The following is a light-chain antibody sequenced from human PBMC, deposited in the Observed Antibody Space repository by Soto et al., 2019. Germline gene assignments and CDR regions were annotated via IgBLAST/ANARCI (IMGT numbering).Light chain of an antibody. CDR2: EVS. V-gene: IGLV2-14*01. Sequence: QSVLTPPASVSGSPGQSITISCTGSGNDVGGYNYVSWYQQHPGQAPKLIIYEVSDRPSGVSPRFSGSKSGNTASLTISGLQVEDEADYFCTSYTSTIPDVFGSGTKVTVL. CDR1: GNDVGGYNY. CDR3: TSYTSTIPDV. J-gene: IGLJ1*01.